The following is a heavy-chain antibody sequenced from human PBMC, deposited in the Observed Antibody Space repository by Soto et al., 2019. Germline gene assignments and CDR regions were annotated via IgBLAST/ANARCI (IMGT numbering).Heavy chain of an antibody. V-gene: IGHV3-30*04. CDR1: GFTFNSFT. CDR3: ATWEERYFQD. D-gene: IGHD1-26*01. CDR2: ISHDGSHK. J-gene: IGHJ1*01. Sequence: QVQLVESGGGVVQPGRYLRLSCEASGFTFNSFTMHWVRQAPGKGLEWVAVISHDGSHKYTTDSVKGGFTISRDDSKNALYLQMNRLRVEDTAIYYCATWEERYFQDWGQGTLVTVSS.